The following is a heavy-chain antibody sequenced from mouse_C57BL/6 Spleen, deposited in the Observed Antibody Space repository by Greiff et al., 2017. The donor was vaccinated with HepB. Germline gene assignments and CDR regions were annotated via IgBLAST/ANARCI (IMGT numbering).Heavy chain of an antibody. CDR1: GYTFTSYW. J-gene: IGHJ2*01. CDR2: INPSNGGT. V-gene: IGHV1-53*01. CDR3: AREGMTTVVATDFDY. D-gene: IGHD1-1*01. Sequence: QVQLKQPGTELVKPGASVKLSCKASGYTFTSYWMHWVKQRPGQGLEWIGNINPSNGGTNYNEKFKSKATLTVDKSSSTAYMQLSSLTSEDSAVYYCAREGMTTVVATDFDYWGQGTTLTVSS.